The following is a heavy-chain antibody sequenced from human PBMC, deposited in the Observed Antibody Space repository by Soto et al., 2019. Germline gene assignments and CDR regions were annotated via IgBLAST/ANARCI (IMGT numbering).Heavy chain of an antibody. D-gene: IGHD3-10*01. Sequence: SETLSLTCTVSGGSISSSTYYWGWIRQPPGKGLEWIGSIYYSGSTYYNPSLKSRVTISVDTSKNQFSLKLSSVTAADTAVYYCARRPGFGDTNWFDPWGQGTLVTVSS. CDR3: ARRPGFGDTNWFDP. CDR2: IYYSGST. CDR1: GGSISSSTYY. J-gene: IGHJ5*02. V-gene: IGHV4-39*01.